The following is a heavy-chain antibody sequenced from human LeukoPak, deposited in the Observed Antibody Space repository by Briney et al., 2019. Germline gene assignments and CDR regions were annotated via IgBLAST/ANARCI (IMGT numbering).Heavy chain of an antibody. CDR3: AREKHDSSGNYGYFQH. D-gene: IGHD3-22*01. CDR1: GFTFSSYA. Sequence: GGSLRLSCAASGFTFSSYAMHWVRQAPGKGLEWVAVISYDGSNKYYADSVKGRFTISRDNSKNTLYLQMNSLRAEDTAVYYCAREKHDSSGNYGYFQHWGQGTLVTVSS. CDR2: ISYDGSNK. V-gene: IGHV3-30-3*01. J-gene: IGHJ1*01.